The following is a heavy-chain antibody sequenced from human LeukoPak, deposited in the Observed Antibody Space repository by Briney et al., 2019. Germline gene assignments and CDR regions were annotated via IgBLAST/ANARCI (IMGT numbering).Heavy chain of an antibody. CDR2: IRYDGSNK. CDR1: GFTFSSYG. V-gene: IGHV3-30*02. Sequence: SGGSLRLSCAASGFTFSSYGMHWVRQAPGKGLEWVAFIRYDGSNKYYADSVKGRFTISRDNSKNTLYLQMNSLRAEDTAVYYCAKDAHIAAAGNYFDYWGQGTLVTVSS. J-gene: IGHJ4*02. CDR3: AKDAHIAAAGNYFDY. D-gene: IGHD6-13*01.